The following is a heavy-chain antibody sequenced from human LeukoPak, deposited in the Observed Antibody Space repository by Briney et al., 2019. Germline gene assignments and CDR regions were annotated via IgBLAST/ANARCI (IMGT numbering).Heavy chain of an antibody. D-gene: IGHD6-19*01. J-gene: IGHJ6*02. Sequence: PGGSLRLSCAASGFTFGSYGMHWVRQAPGKGLEWVAVISYDGSNKYYADSVKGRFTISRDNSKNTLYLQMNSLRAEDTAVYYCAKDFGYSSGWSLTPDSYYYYGMDVWGQGTTVTVSS. V-gene: IGHV3-30*18. CDR2: ISYDGSNK. CDR3: AKDFGYSSGWSLTPDSYYYYGMDV. CDR1: GFTFGSYG.